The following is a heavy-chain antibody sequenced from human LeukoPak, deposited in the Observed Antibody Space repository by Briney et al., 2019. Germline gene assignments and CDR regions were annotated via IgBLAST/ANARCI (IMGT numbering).Heavy chain of an antibody. CDR1: GGSISSSSYY. V-gene: IGHV4-39*01. D-gene: IGHD2-2*02. Sequence: PSETLSLTCTVSGGSISSSSYYWGWIRQPPGKGLEWIGSIYYSGSTYYNPSLKSRVTISVDTSKNQFSLKLSSVTAADTAVYYCARGVVAPAAIPFLDYWGQGTLVTVSS. CDR2: IYYSGST. J-gene: IGHJ4*02. CDR3: ARGVVAPAAIPFLDY.